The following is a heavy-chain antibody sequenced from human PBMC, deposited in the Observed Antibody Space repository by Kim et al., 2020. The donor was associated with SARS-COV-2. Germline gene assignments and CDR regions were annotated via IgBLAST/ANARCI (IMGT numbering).Heavy chain of an antibody. CDR3: ARVAGYGSGSYYSDY. D-gene: IGHD3-10*01. J-gene: IGHJ4*02. Sequence: QKFQRRVTITADQSTSTDYMELSSLRSEDTAVYYCARVAGYGSGSYYSDYWGQGTLVTVSS. V-gene: IGHV1-69*01.